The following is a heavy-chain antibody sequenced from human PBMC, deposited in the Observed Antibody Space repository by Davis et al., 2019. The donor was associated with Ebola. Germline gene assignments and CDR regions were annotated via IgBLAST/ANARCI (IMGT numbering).Heavy chain of an antibody. J-gene: IGHJ4*02. CDR3: AKNGGYSGYGAFGFDY. V-gene: IGHV3-23*01. CDR2: ISGSGGST. D-gene: IGHD5-12*01. Sequence: GESLKISCAASGFTFSSYAMSWVRQAPGKGLEWVSAISGSGGSTYYADSVKGRFTISRDNSKNTLYLQMNSLRAEDTAVYYCAKNGGYSGYGAFGFDYWGQGTLVTVSS. CDR1: GFTFSSYA.